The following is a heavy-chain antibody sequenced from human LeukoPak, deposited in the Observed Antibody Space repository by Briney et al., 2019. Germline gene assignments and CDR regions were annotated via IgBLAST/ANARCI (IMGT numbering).Heavy chain of an antibody. Sequence: SETLSLTCAVYGGSFSGYYWSWIRQPPGKGLEWIGEINHSGSTNYNPSLKSRVTMSVDTSKNQFSLKLSSVTAADTAVYYCARGPLKPGGGHFDYWGQGTLVTVSS. CDR2: INHSGST. V-gene: IGHV4-34*01. CDR3: ARGPLKPGGGHFDY. J-gene: IGHJ4*02. CDR1: GGSFSGYY.